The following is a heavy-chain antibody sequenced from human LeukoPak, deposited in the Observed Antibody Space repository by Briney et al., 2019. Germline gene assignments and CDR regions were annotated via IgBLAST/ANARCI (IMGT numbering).Heavy chain of an antibody. V-gene: IGHV1-69*13. Sequence: SVKVSCTASGDTFSSDSITWVRQAPGQGLEWMGGIIPVLGTTNYAQKFQGRVTITADESTTTANMELSSLTSEDTAVYYCARVKLGRPYGSTGDFYNMDVWGKGTTVTVSS. CDR3: ARVKLGRPYGSTGDFYNMDV. CDR1: GDTFSSDS. CDR2: IIPVLGTT. J-gene: IGHJ6*03. D-gene: IGHD3-10*01.